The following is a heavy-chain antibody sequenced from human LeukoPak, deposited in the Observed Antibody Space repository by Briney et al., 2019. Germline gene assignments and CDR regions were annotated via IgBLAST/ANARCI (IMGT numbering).Heavy chain of an antibody. CDR2: ISYDGSNK. CDR3: AKDRRDYGDYPYHYGMDV. J-gene: IGHJ6*02. CDR1: GGTFSSYG. Sequence: SCKASGGTFSSYGMHWVRQAPGKGLEWVAVISYDGSNKYYADSVKGRFTISRDNSKNTLYLQMNSLRAEDTAVYYCAKDRRDYGDYPYHYGMDVWGQGTTVTVSS. V-gene: IGHV3-30*18. D-gene: IGHD4-17*01.